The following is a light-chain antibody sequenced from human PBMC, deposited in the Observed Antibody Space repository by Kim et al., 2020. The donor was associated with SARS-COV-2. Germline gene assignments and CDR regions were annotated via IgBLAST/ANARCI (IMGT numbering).Light chain of an antibody. J-gene: IGLJ1*01. V-gene: IGLV2-14*03. CDR3: SSYTSSSTLV. CDR2: DVS. CDR1: SSAVGGYNY. Sequence: QATTISCTGTSSAVGGYNYVSWYQHHPGKAPKLMIYDVSNRPSGVSNRFSGSKSGNTASLTISGLQAEDEADYYCSSYTSSSTLVFGTGTKVIVL.